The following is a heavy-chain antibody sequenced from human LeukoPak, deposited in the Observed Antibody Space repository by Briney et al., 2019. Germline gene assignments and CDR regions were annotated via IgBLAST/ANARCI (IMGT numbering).Heavy chain of an antibody. D-gene: IGHD6-13*01. J-gene: IGHJ4*02. CDR2: ITPSGCST. Sequence: TGGSLRLSCAASGFTFDSYNMAWVRQAPGKGLEWVSDITPSGCSTFYADSVKGRFTISRDNPRSTVSLEMNSLRAEDTALYYCAKAGESGSWYNYWGQGTLVTVSS. CDR1: GFTFDSYN. CDR3: AKAGESGSWYNY. V-gene: IGHV3-23*01.